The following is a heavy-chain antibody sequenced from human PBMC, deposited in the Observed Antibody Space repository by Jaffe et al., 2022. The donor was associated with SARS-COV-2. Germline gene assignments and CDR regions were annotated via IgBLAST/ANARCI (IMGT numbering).Heavy chain of an antibody. CDR3: AKAYSYSTNWFDP. CDR1: GFTFNDYS. Sequence: EVKLVESGGAVVQPGGSLRLSCIASGFTFNDYSMHWVRQIPGKGLEWVSLISWDGGSTYYADSVKGRFTISRDNSKNSLYLQMNSLRTEDTALYYCAKAYSYSTNWFDPWGQGTLVTVSS. CDR2: ISWDGGST. V-gene: IGHV3-43*01. D-gene: IGHD6-13*01. J-gene: IGHJ5*02.